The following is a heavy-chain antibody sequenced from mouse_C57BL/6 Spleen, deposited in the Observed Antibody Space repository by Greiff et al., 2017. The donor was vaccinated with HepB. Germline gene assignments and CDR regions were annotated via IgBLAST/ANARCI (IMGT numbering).Heavy chain of an antibody. CDR2: IRNKANGYTT. V-gene: IGHV7-3*01. J-gene: IGHJ4*01. Sequence: DVHLVESGGGLVQPGGSLSLSCAASGFTFTDYYMSWVRQPPGKALEWLGFIRNKANGYTTEYSASVKGRFTISRDNSQSILYLQMNALRAEDSATYYCARYRSNYDYAMDYWGQGTSVTVSS. CDR1: GFTFTDYY. CDR3: ARYRSNYDYAMDY. D-gene: IGHD2-5*01.